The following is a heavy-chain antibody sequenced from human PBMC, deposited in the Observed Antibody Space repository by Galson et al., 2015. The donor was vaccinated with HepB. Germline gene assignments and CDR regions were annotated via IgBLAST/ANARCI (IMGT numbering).Heavy chain of an antibody. CDR2: VSPSGSNT. V-gene: IGHV3-23*01. Sequence: SLRLSCAASGFTFSSAAMTWVRQIPGKGLEWVSVVSPSGSNTYYADSVKGRFTISRDNSKNMLYLHMNSLRAEDTAVYYCAKDLQISRWGQGTLVTVSS. J-gene: IGHJ4*02. CDR3: AKDLQISR. CDR1: GFTFSSAA.